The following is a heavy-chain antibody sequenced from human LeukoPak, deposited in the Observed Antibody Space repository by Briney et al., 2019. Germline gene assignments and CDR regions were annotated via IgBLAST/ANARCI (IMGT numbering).Heavy chain of an antibody. J-gene: IGHJ5*02. D-gene: IGHD3-10*01. V-gene: IGHV1-69*05. CDR3: ARGVTNWFDP. CDR2: IIPIFGTA. CDR1: GGTSSSYA. Sequence: ASVKVSCKASGGTSSSYAISWVRQAPGQGLEWMGGIIPIFGTANYAQKFQGRVTITTDESTSTAYMELSSLRSEDTAVYYCARGVTNWFDPWGQGTLVTVSS.